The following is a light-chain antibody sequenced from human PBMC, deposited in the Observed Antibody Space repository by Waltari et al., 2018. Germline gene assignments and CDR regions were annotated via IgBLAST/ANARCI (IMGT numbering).Light chain of an antibody. Sequence: QSALTQPASVSGSPGQSITISCTGSSSDVGFYNYLSWYRQHPGKAPKLMIYDVSERPSGVPNRFSGSKSGNTAFLTISGLQAEDEGDYYCNSYTGSSSWVFGGGTKLTVL. J-gene: IGLJ3*02. V-gene: IGLV2-14*01. CDR3: NSYTGSSSWV. CDR1: SSDVGFYNY. CDR2: DVS.